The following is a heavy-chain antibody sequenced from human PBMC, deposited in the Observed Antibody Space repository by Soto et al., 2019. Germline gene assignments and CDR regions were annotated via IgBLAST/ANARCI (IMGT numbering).Heavy chain of an antibody. D-gene: IGHD2-2*01. CDR2: IWYDGSNK. CDR1: GFTFSSYG. Sequence: PGGSLRLSCAASGFTFSSYGMHWVRQAPGKGLEWVAVIWYDGSNKYYADSVKGRFTISRDNSKNTLYLQMNSLRAEDTAVYYCARDLPIVVVPAAMDYWGQGTLVTVSS. V-gene: IGHV3-33*01. J-gene: IGHJ4*02. CDR3: ARDLPIVVVPAAMDY.